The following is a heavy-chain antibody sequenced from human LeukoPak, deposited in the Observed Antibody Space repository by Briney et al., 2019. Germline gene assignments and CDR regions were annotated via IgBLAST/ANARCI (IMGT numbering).Heavy chain of an antibody. CDR1: GGTFSSYA. J-gene: IGHJ4*02. D-gene: IGHD6-19*01. V-gene: IGHV1-69*13. CDR2: IIPIFGTA. Sequence: SVKVSCKASGGTFSSYAISWVRQAPGQGLEWMGGIIPIFGTANYAQKFQGRVTITADESTSTAYMELSSLRSEDTAVYYCARGDDSSGWDFDYWRQGTLVTVSS. CDR3: ARGDDSSGWDFDY.